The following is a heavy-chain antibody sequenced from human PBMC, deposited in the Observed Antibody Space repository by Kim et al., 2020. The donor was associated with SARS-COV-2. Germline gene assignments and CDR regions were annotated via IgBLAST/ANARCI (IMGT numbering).Heavy chain of an antibody. D-gene: IGHD2-2*01. V-gene: IGHV3-7*01. CDR3: ARDPYLR. Sequence: GGSLRLSCAASGFKFSNYWMSWLRQAPGKGLEWVANINQSGFEQFYADPVRGRFTIFRDNAAKSLFLQMDNLKVEDTGLYYCARDPYLRWGWGTLVVVSS. CDR1: GFKFSNYW. J-gene: IGHJ2*01. CDR2: INQSGFEQ.